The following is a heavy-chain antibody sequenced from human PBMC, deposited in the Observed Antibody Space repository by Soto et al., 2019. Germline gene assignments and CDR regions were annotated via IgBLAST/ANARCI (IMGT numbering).Heavy chain of an antibody. CDR2: ISASGGST. CDR1: GFPFSSYA. J-gene: IGHJ4*02. CDR3: AKRPASIITFDY. V-gene: IGHV3-23*01. D-gene: IGHD2-2*01. Sequence: GGSLRLSCAASGFPFSSYAMSWVRQAPGKGLEWVSGISASGGSTSYAGSVKGRFTISRDNSKNMLFLQINSLRDDDSAVYYCAKRPASIITFDYWGQGTPVTVSS.